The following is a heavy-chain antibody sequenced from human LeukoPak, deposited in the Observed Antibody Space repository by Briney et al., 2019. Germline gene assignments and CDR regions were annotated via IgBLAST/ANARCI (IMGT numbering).Heavy chain of an antibody. Sequence: GGSLRLSCAASGFTFSSYEMNWVRQAPGKGLEWVSYISSSGSTIYYADSVKGRFTISRDNAKNSLYLQMNSLRAEDMALYYCAKGEDYDSSGYSYFDYWGQGTLVTVSS. CDR2: ISSSGSTI. CDR1: GFTFSSYE. V-gene: IGHV3-48*03. D-gene: IGHD3-22*01. CDR3: AKGEDYDSSGYSYFDY. J-gene: IGHJ4*02.